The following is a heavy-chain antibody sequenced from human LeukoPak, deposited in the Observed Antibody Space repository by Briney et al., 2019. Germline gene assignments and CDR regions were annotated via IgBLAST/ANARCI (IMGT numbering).Heavy chain of an antibody. V-gene: IGHV1-69*13. CDR2: IIPIFGTA. CDR1: GGTFSSYA. CDR3: ARGDRAGDNYFDY. Sequence: ASVKVSCKASGGTFSSYAISWVRQAPGQGLEWMGGIIPIFGTANYAQKFQGRVTITADESTSTAYMELSSLRSEDTAVYYCARGDRAGDNYFDYWGQGTLVTVSS. D-gene: IGHD7-27*01. J-gene: IGHJ4*02.